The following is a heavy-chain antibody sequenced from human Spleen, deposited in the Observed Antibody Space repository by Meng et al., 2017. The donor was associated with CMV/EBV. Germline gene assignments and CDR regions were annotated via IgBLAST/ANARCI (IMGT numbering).Heavy chain of an antibody. Sequence: GESLKISCAASGFIFSDHYLDWVRQTPGKGLEWVGRSRNKANRYTTEYAASVEGRFTVSRDESKNSLYLQMNSLKTEDTVVYYCVRGYNSFDSWGQGTLVTVSS. V-gene: IGHV3-72*01. J-gene: IGHJ4*02. CDR3: VRGYNSFDS. CDR1: GFIFSDHY. D-gene: IGHD1-1*01. CDR2: SRNKANRYTT.